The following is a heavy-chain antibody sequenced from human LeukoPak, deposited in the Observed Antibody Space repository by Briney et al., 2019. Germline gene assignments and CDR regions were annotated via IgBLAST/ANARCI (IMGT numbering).Heavy chain of an antibody. J-gene: IGHJ4*02. D-gene: IGHD1-26*01. V-gene: IGHV3-53*01. CDR3: ASSGNYYPYLLDY. Sequence: GGSLRLSCAASEFIVSSNYMSWVRQAPGKGLEWVSVLYSGGSTYCADSVKGRFTISRDSSKNTLYLQMNSLRAEDTAVYYCASSGNYYPYLLDYWGQGTLVTVSS. CDR1: EFIVSSNY. CDR2: LYSGGST.